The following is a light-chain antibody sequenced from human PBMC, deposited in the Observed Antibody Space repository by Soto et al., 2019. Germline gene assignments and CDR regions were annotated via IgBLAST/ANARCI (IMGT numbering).Light chain of an antibody. Sequence: EIVLTQSPGTLSLSPGERATLSCRASQSININYLAWYQQKPGQGPRLLMYGASSRATGIPDRFSGSGSGTDFTLTISRLEAEDFVIYYCHQYDSSPRTFGQETKVEIK. CDR1: QSININY. V-gene: IGKV3-20*01. CDR2: GAS. J-gene: IGKJ1*01. CDR3: HQYDSSPRT.